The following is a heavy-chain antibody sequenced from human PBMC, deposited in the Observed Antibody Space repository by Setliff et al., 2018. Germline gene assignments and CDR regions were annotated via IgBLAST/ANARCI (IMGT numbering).Heavy chain of an antibody. D-gene: IGHD6-25*01. Sequence: ASVKVSCKASGNRFTDYFLHWVRQAPGQGLEWMGWINPNSGDTHSAQKFQGRVTMTRDTSINTAYMELSSLTSDDTAIYYCAKHVLSSGWPNDAFDFWGQGTMVTVSS. J-gene: IGHJ3*01. V-gene: IGHV1-2*02. CDR3: AKHVLSSGWPNDAFDF. CDR1: GNRFTDYF. CDR2: INPNSGDT.